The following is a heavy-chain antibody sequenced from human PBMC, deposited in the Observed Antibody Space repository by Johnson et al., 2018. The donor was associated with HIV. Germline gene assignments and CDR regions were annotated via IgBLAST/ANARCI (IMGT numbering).Heavy chain of an antibody. Sequence: VQLVESGGGVVQPGRSLRLSCAASGFTFSSYDMHWVRQATGKGLEWVSAIGTVGDTYYPGSVKGRFTISRENAKNSLYLQMNSLRAGDTAVYYCARAPRFGRVRGSAFDIWGQGTMVTVSS. CDR1: GFTFSSYD. CDR2: IGTVGDT. V-gene: IGHV3-13*01. J-gene: IGHJ3*02. D-gene: IGHD3-10*01. CDR3: ARAPRFGRVRGSAFDI.